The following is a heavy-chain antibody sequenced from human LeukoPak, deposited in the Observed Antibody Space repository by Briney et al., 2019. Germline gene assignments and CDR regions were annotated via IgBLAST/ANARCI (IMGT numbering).Heavy chain of an antibody. Sequence: GGSLRLSCAASGFTFSSYGMHWVRQAPGKGLEWVAVISYDGSNQYYADSVKGRFTISRDNSKNTLYLQMNSVRAEDTAVYYCAKDKGGGYGNDGFDIWGRGTMVTVSS. V-gene: IGHV3-30*18. CDR1: GFTFSSYG. CDR2: ISYDGSNQ. CDR3: AKDKGGGYGNDGFDI. J-gene: IGHJ3*02. D-gene: IGHD3-16*01.